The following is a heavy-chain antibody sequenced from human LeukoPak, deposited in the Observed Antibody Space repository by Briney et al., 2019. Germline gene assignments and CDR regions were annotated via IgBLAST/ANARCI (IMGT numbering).Heavy chain of an antibody. CDR1: GFTFSSYG. CDR3: ARERGYFDY. Sequence: GGSLRLSCAASGFTFSSYGMHWVRHAPGKGLEWVAVIWYDGSNKYYADSVKGRLTISRDNSKNTLYLQMNSLRAEGTAVYYCARERGYFDYWGQGTLVTVSS. CDR2: IWYDGSNK. D-gene: IGHD3-16*01. V-gene: IGHV3-33*01. J-gene: IGHJ4*02.